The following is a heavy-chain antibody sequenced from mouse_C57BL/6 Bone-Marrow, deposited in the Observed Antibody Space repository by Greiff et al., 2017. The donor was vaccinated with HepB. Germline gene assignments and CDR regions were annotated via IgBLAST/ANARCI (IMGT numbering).Heavy chain of an antibody. D-gene: IGHD4-1*01. Sequence: DVKLQESGPGLVKPSQSLSLTCSVTGYSITSGYYWNWIRQFPGNKLEWMGFISYDGSNNYNPSLKNRTSITRDTSKNQFFLKLNAVTTEDTATFYCAIDSGLTVAWFAYWGQGTLVTVSA. CDR3: AIDSGLTVAWFAY. CDR1: GYSITSGYY. V-gene: IGHV3-6*01. J-gene: IGHJ3*01. CDR2: ISYDGSN.